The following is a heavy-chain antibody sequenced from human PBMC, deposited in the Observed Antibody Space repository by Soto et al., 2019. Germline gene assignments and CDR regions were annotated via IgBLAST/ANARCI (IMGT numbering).Heavy chain of an antibody. J-gene: IGHJ6*02. CDR3: ARGGAARAYYYYGMDV. CDR2: INSNGRST. D-gene: IGHD6-6*01. V-gene: IGHV3-74*01. CDR1: GFTISNYW. Sequence: GGSLRLSCAASGFTISNYWMHWVRQVPGKGLVWVSRINSNGRSTNYADSVKGRFTISRDNATNTLHLQMDSLRAEDTAMYFCARGGAARAYYYYGMDVWGLGTTVTVSS.